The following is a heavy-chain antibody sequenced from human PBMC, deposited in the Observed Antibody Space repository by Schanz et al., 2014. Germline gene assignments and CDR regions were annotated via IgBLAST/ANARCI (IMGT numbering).Heavy chain of an antibody. CDR3: ARNYGGHSEESDRYGMDV. J-gene: IGHJ6*02. Sequence: QVQLVESGGGVVQPGNSLRLSCAASGFIFSGYAMIWVRQAPGKGLEWVAVVCYDGSKKYYADSVKGRFTISRDNAKNSLYLQMNSLRSEDTAVYYCARNYGGHSEESDRYGMDVWGQGTTVTVSS. D-gene: IGHD4-17*01. CDR1: GFIFSGYA. CDR2: VCYDGSKK. V-gene: IGHV3-33*08.